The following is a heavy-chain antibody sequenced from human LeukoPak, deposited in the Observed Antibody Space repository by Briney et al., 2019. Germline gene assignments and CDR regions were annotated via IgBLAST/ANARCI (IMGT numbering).Heavy chain of an antibody. CDR2: IYSGGST. CDR1: GFRFHTFE. V-gene: IGHV3-53*01. CDR3: ASGSGSYRTPYYYMDV. D-gene: IGHD3-10*01. J-gene: IGHJ6*03. Sequence: GGSLRLSCAASGFRFHTFEMNWVRQAPGKGLEWVSIIYSGGSTYYADSVKGRFTISRDNSKNTLYLQMNSLRAEDTAVYYCASGSGSYRTPYYYMDVWGKGTTVTVSS.